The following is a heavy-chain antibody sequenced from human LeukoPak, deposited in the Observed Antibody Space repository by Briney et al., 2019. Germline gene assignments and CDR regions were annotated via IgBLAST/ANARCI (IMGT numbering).Heavy chain of an antibody. J-gene: IGHJ5*02. Sequence: ASVKVPCKASGGTFSSYAISWVRQAPGQGLEWMGGIIPIFGTANYAQKFQGRVTITADKSTSTAYMELSSLRSEDTAVYYCARDRAKTPGPNWFDPWGQGTLVTVSS. V-gene: IGHV1-69*06. CDR3: ARDRAKTPGPNWFDP. CDR1: GGTFSSYA. CDR2: IIPIFGTA. D-gene: IGHD1-26*01.